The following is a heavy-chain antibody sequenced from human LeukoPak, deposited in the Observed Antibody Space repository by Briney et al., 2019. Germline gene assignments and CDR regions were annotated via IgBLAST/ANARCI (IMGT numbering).Heavy chain of an antibody. CDR3: ARDDVRGMDV. D-gene: IGHD2-8*01. CDR2: ISYDGSNK. Sequence: PGGSLRLSCAASGFTFSSYAMHWVRRAPGKGLEWVAVISYDGSNKYYADSVKGRFTISRDNSKNTLYLQMNSLRAEDTAVYYCARDDVRGMDVWGQGTTVTVSS. J-gene: IGHJ6*02. CDR1: GFTFSSYA. V-gene: IGHV3-30-3*01.